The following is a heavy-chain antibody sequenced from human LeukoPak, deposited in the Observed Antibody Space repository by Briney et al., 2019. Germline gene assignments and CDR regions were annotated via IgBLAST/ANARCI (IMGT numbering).Heavy chain of an antibody. CDR2: ISPNSGGT. D-gene: IGHD5-12*01. CDR3: ASDHSVATIGRGYDYYMDV. J-gene: IGHJ6*03. CDR1: GYIFIVHY. V-gene: IGHV1-2*02. Sequence: ASVRVSCKASGYIFIVHYIHWVRQAPGQGLEWMGWISPNSGGTNYAQTFQGRVTMTRDTSMSTVYMELSSLRSDDTAVYYCASDHSVATIGRGYDYYMDVWGKGTTVTVSS.